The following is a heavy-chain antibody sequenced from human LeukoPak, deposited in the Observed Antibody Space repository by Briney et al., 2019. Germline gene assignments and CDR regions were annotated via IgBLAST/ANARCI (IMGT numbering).Heavy chain of an antibody. V-gene: IGHV4-4*08. J-gene: IGHJ3*01. CDR3: ARRNIRGYHSFNL. D-gene: IGHD3-22*01. CDR1: GGSISTYY. CDR2: LYTTTT. Sequence: SETLSLTCTVSGGSISTYYWNWIRQAPGAGLQWLGYLYTTTTNYNPSLKRRITISADTSKNQLSLRLNSVTAADAAVYFCARRNIRGYHSFNLWGQGTMVTVSS.